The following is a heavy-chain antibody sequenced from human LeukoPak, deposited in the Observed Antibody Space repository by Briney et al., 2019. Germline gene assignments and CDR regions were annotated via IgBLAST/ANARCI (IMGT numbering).Heavy chain of an antibody. J-gene: IGHJ4*02. CDR3: ARQLRARYSKSSGPYLY. Sequence: GESLKISCKGSGYSFANYWIGWVRQMPGKGLEWMGIIYPGDSDTRYSPSFRGQVTISADKSINTAYLQWSSLKASDTAMYYSARQLRARYSKSSGPYLYWGQGTLVTVSS. V-gene: IGHV5-51*01. CDR1: GYSFANYW. D-gene: IGHD5-18*01. CDR2: IYPGDSDT.